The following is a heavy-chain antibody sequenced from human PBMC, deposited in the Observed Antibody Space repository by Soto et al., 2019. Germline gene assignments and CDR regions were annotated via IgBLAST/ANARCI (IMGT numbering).Heavy chain of an antibody. Sequence: GGSLRLSCIDSGLNFSNHGMNWVRQAPGKGLEWIACISSRGSTMLYADSVKGRFTISRDNAKRSMYLQMTRLRDEDSAVYYCAKSFHSCDLWGQGTLVTVSS. CDR3: AKSFHSCDL. D-gene: IGHD2-15*01. J-gene: IGHJ5*02. CDR1: GLNFSNHG. V-gene: IGHV3-48*02. CDR2: ISSRGSTM.